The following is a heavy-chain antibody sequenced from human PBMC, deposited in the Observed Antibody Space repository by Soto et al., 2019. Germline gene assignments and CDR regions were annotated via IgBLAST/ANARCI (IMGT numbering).Heavy chain of an antibody. V-gene: IGHV3-7*01. CDR2: IKQDGGAK. D-gene: IGHD3-10*01. Sequence: PGGSLRLSCAASGFTFSTYWMSWVRQAPGKGLEWVANIKQDGGAKNYVDSVQGRFTISRDNAKNLLFLQMDSLRVEDTAVYYCARDLSWPDLVQGYWGQGTLVTVSS. CDR1: GFTFSTYW. CDR3: ARDLSWPDLVQGY. J-gene: IGHJ4*02.